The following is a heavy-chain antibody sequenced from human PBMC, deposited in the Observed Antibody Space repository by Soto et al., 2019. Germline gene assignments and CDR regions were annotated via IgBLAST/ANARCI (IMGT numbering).Heavy chain of an antibody. CDR3: ARDAPVRWLATCYYFDY. J-gene: IGHJ4*02. D-gene: IGHD6-19*01. V-gene: IGHV3-48*02. Sequence: GSLRLSCAASGFTFSSYSMNWVRQAPGKGLGWVSYISSSSSTIYYADSVKGRFAISRDNAKNSLYLQMNSLRDEDTAVYYCARDAPVRWLATCYYFDYWGQGTLVTVSS. CDR1: GFTFSSYS. CDR2: ISSSSSTI.